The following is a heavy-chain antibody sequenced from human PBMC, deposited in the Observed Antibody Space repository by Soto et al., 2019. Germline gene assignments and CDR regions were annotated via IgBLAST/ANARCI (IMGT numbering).Heavy chain of an antibody. CDR1: GYSFTSYW. V-gene: IGHV5-51*01. J-gene: IGHJ4*02. Sequence: EVQLVQSGAEVKKPGESLKISCKGSGYSFTSYWIGWVRQMPGKGLEWMGIIYPGDSDTRYSPSFQGQVTISADKSISTAYLQWSSLKASDTAMYYCARALDSLQWLVRGGYYFDYWGQGTLVTVSS. D-gene: IGHD6-19*01. CDR2: IYPGDSDT. CDR3: ARALDSLQWLVRGGYYFDY.